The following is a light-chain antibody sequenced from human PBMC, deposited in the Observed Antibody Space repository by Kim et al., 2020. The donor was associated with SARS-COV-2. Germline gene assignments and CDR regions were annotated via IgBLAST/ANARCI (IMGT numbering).Light chain of an antibody. CDR2: AAS. V-gene: IGKV1-12*01. CDR3: QQANNFPLT. J-gene: IGKJ4*01. CDR1: QDISTW. Sequence: DIQMTQSPSSVSASVGDRVTITCRASQDISTWLAWYQQRPGKVPKLLIYAASSLQSGVPSRFSGSGSGTDFTLTISSLQPEDFATYYCQQANNFPLTVGGGTKLEI.